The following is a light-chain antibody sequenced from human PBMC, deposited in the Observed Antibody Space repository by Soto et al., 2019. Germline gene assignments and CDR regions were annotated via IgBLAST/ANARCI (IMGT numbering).Light chain of an antibody. CDR2: GAS. Sequence: EIVMTQSPATLSVSPGERATLSCRASQSVSSNLAWYQQKPGQAPSLLIYGASTRATGIPARFSGSGSGTEFTLAISSLQSEDFAVYYCQQYNTWPRTFGQGTKVEI. J-gene: IGKJ1*01. CDR3: QQYNTWPRT. V-gene: IGKV3-15*01. CDR1: QSVSSN.